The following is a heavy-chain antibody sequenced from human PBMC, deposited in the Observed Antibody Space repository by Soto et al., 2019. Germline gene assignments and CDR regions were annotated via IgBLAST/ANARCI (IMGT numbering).Heavy chain of an antibody. Sequence: RSLTGAVYGGSFSGYYWNWIRQPPGKGLEWIGEIDHSGYTNYNPSLKSRVTISVDTSKNQFSLRLTSVTAADTAVYYCARVRDWFDPWGQGTLVTVSS. CDR1: GGSFSGYY. D-gene: IGHD3-3*01. V-gene: IGHV4-34*01. J-gene: IGHJ5*02. CDR3: ARVRDWFDP. CDR2: IDHSGYT.